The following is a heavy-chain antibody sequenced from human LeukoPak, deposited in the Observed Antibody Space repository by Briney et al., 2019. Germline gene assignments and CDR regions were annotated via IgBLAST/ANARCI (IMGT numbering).Heavy chain of an antibody. CDR3: AREIVGGFNPGAY. J-gene: IGHJ4*02. CDR1: PDSTTSNF. D-gene: IGHD1-14*01. V-gene: IGHV4-4*02. CDR2: IHRSGST. Sequence: TSETLSLTCTVSPDSTTSNFWSWVRQPPGKGLEWIGEIHRSGSTNYNPSLQSRVTISIDRSKNQIALELSSVTAADTAVYYCAREIVGGFNPGAYWGQGTLVTVSS.